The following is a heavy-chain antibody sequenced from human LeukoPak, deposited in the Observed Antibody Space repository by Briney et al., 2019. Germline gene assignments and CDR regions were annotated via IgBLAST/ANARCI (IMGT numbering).Heavy chain of an antibody. J-gene: IGHJ4*02. CDR3: AKASRLLHGSGSYPGYFDY. D-gene: IGHD3-10*01. CDR1: GFTFSSYW. Sequence: PGGSLRLSCAASGFTFSSYWMSWVRQAPGKGLEWVSTISGSGGSTYYADSVKGRFTISRDNSKNTLYLQMNSLRAEDTAVYYCAKASRLLHGSGSYPGYFDYWGQGTLVTVSS. V-gene: IGHV3-23*01. CDR2: ISGSGGST.